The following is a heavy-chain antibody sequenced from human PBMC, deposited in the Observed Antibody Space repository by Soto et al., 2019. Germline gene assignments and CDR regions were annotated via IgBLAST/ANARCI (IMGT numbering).Heavy chain of an antibody. CDR1: GYTFTGYY. J-gene: IGHJ4*02. D-gene: IGHD6-13*01. CDR2: INPNSGGT. CDR3: ARARNDRAAAGTPYFDY. V-gene: IGHV1-2*04. Sequence: ASVKVSCKASGYTFTGYYMHWVRQAPGQGLEWMGWINPNSGGTNYAQKFQGWVTMTRDTSISKAYMELSRLRTDDTAVYYCARARNDRAAAGTPYFDYWGQGTLVTVSS.